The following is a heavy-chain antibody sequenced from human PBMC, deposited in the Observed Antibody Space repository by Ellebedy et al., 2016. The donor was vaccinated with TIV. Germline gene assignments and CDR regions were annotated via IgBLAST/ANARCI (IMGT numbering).Heavy chain of an antibody. Sequence: GESLKISCKGSGYRFTNYWIGWVRQMPGKGLEWMGIIYPGDSDTRYSPSFQGQFTMSADKSISTAYLQWSGLEASDTAMYYCARRADYYDSSGYGPVDYWGQGTLVTVSS. D-gene: IGHD3-22*01. J-gene: IGHJ4*02. CDR2: IYPGDSDT. CDR3: ARRADYYDSSGYGPVDY. V-gene: IGHV5-51*01. CDR1: GYRFTNYW.